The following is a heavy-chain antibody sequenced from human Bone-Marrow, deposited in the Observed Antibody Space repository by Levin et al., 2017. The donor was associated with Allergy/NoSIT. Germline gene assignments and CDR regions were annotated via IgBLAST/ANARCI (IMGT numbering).Heavy chain of an antibody. CDR2: IKVDGSEK. D-gene: IGHD3-10*01. CDR1: GCTFSNDW. V-gene: IGHV3-7*02. CDR3: ANTARGIRVDF. Sequence: GGSLRLSCAASGCTFSNDWMSWVRQPPGKGLEWVANIKVDGSEKYYVDSVKGRFTISRDNAKNSLYLQMNSLRAEDTAVYYCANTARGIRVDFWGQGTLVTVSS. J-gene: IGHJ4*02.